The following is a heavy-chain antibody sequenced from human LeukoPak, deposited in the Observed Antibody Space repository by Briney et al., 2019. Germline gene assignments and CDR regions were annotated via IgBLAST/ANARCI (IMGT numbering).Heavy chain of an antibody. Sequence: GASVKVSCKASGYTFISYGISWVRQAPGPGLEWVGWISAYNGNTNYAQQFQGRVTMTTDTSTSTAYMELRSLRSDDTAVYYCARDKGSGWYSDYWGQGTLVTVSS. D-gene: IGHD6-19*01. CDR2: ISAYNGNT. J-gene: IGHJ4*02. V-gene: IGHV1-18*01. CDR3: ARDKGSGWYSDY. CDR1: GYTFISYG.